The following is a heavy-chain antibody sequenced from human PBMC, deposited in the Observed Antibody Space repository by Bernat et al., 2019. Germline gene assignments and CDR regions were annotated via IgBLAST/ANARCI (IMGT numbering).Heavy chain of an antibody. CDR2: ISGSGGST. D-gene: IGHD3-22*01. J-gene: IGHJ3*02. Sequence: EVQLLESGGGLVQPGGSLRLSCAASGFTFSSYAMSWVRQAPGKGLEWVSAISGSGGSTYYADSVTGRFTISRDNSKNTLYLQMNSLRAEDTAVYYCAKDLKSYYYDSSGYGPIRAFDIWGQGTMVTVSS. V-gene: IGHV3-23*01. CDR1: GFTFSSYA. CDR3: AKDLKSYYYDSSGYGPIRAFDI.